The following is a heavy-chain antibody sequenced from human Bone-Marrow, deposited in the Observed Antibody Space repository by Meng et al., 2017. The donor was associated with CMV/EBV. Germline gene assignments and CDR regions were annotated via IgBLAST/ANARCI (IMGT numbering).Heavy chain of an antibody. CDR3: ARASLRYYYDSSDYYRHDAFDI. CDR2: IFYSGNT. D-gene: IGHD3-22*01. J-gene: IGHJ3*02. V-gene: IGHV4-39*07. Sequence: SETLSLTCTVSGGSISNSIYYWGWIRQPPRKGLEWIGSIFYSGNTYYNPSLKSRVTISLDTSKNQFSLRLSSVTAADTAVFYCARASLRYYYDSSDYYRHDAFDIWGQGTLVTVSS. CDR1: GGSISNSIYY.